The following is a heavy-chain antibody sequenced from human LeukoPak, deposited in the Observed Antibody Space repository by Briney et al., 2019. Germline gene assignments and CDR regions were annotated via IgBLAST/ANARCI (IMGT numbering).Heavy chain of an antibody. J-gene: IGHJ4*02. Sequence: SETLSLTCAVYGGSFSGYYWSWIRQPPGKGLEWIGYKDYSGSTNYNRSLKSRVTISGDTSKNQFSLKLNSVTAADTAVYYCARVLKSSRWYFGIDYWGQGTLVTVSS. D-gene: IGHD6-13*01. CDR1: GGSFSGYY. V-gene: IGHV4-59*12. CDR3: ARVLKSSRWYFGIDY. CDR2: KDYSGST.